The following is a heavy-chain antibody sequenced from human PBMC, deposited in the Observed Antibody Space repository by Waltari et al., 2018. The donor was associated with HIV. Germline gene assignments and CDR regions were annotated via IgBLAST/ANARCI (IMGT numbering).Heavy chain of an antibody. CDR1: GGTFTSYG. Sequence: QVQLVQSGAEVKKPGSSVKVSCKASGGTFTSYGISWVRQAPGQGLEWMGRIIPILGITNYAQKFQGRVTITADKSTSTAYMGLRSLRSEDTAVYYCARGAAAGNHFYYGMDVWGQGTTVTVSS. V-gene: IGHV1-69*04. CDR2: IIPILGIT. J-gene: IGHJ6*02. D-gene: IGHD6-13*01. CDR3: ARGAAAGNHFYYGMDV.